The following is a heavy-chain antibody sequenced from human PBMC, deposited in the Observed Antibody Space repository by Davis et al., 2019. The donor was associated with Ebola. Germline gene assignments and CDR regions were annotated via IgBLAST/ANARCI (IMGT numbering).Heavy chain of an antibody. J-gene: IGHJ4*02. D-gene: IGHD3-22*01. CDR3: AGGERVVTPFYFDY. CDR2: IYYSGST. V-gene: IGHV4-59*06. CDR1: GGSLSGHY. Sequence: MPSETLSLTCAVYGGSLSGHYWSWIRQPPGKGLEWIGYIYYSGSTYYNPSLKSRVTISVDTSKNQFSLKLSSVTAADTAVYYCAGGERVVTPFYFDYWGQGTLVTVSS.